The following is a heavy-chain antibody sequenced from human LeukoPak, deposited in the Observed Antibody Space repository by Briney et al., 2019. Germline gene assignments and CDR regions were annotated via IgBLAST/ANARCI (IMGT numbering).Heavy chain of an antibody. CDR2: SYYSGST. D-gene: IGHD2-8*01. J-gene: IGHJ4*02. V-gene: IGHV4-39*07. CDR1: GGSISSRNHF. Sequence: SETLSLTCTVSGGSISSRNHFWGWIRQPPGKGLEWIGSSYYSGSTYYNPSLESRVTVSLDKSKNQLSLNLTSVTAADTAVYFCSRENGAFSPFGYWGQGTLVTVLS. CDR3: SRENGAFSPFGY.